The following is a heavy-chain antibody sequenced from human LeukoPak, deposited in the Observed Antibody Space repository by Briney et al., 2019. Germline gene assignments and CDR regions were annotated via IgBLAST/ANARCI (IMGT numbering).Heavy chain of an antibody. J-gene: IGHJ4*02. CDR1: GGSISSYY. CDR2: IYYSGST. CDR3: ARVGMNYALYYFDY. V-gene: IGHV4-59*01. Sequence: PSETLSLTCTVSGGSISSYYWSWIRQPPGKGLEWIGYIYYSGSTNYNPSLKSRVTISVDTSKNQFSLKLSSVTAADTAVYYCARVGMNYALYYFDYWGQGTLVTVSS. D-gene: IGHD1-7*01.